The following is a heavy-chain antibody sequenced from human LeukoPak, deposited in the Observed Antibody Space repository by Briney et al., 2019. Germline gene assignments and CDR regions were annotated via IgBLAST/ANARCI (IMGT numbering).Heavy chain of an antibody. CDR2: IYYSGST. Sequence: TLSLTCTVSGGSISSGGYFWSWVRQHPGKGLEWIGYIYYSGSTYYNPSLKSRVTISVDTSKNQFSLKLSSVTAADTAVYYCARGPPRSSFDPWGQGTLVTVSS. J-gene: IGHJ5*02. CDR1: GGSISSGGYF. V-gene: IGHV4-31*03. CDR3: ARGPPRSSFDP.